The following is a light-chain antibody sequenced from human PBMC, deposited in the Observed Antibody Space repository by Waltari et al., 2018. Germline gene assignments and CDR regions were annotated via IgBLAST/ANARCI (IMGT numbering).Light chain of an antibody. J-gene: IGLJ3*02. Sequence: QSALPQPASVSGSPGQSVTIPRPGTSHPVVFANSRSWYQDHPGQGPKVIIYDVSDRPSGVSARFSGSKSGNTASLTISGLQAEDEADYYCSSESSDKVVLFGGGTKVTVL. V-gene: IGLV2-14*03. CDR2: DVS. CDR3: SSESSDKVVL. CDR1: SHPVVFANS.